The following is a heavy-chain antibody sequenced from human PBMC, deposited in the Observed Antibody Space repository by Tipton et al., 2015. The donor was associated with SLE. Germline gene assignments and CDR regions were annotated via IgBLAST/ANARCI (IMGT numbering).Heavy chain of an antibody. V-gene: IGHV1-69*01. Sequence: QSGPEVKKPGSSVKVSCKASGGTFSSYAISWVRQAPGQGLEWMGGIIPIFGTANYAQKFQGRVTITADESTSTAYMELSSLRSEDTAVYYCARNSNIHYYDSSGYYALDYWGQGTLVTVSS. CDR1: GGTFSSYA. J-gene: IGHJ4*02. CDR2: IIPIFGTA. D-gene: IGHD3-22*01. CDR3: ARNSNIHYYDSSGYYALDY.